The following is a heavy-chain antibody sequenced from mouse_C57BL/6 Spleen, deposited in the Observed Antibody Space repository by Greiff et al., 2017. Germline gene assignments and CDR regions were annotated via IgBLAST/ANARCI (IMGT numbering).Heavy chain of an antibody. Sequence: QVQLQQSGAELVRPGASVTLSCKASGYTFTDYEMHWVKQTPVHGLEWIGAIDPETGGTAYNQKFKGKAILTADKSSSTAYMELRSLTSEDSAVYYCTRTSLLLDYYAMDYWGQGTSVTVSS. J-gene: IGHJ4*01. D-gene: IGHD1-1*01. CDR2: IDPETGGT. V-gene: IGHV1-15*01. CDR3: TRTSLLLDYYAMDY. CDR1: GYTFTDYE.